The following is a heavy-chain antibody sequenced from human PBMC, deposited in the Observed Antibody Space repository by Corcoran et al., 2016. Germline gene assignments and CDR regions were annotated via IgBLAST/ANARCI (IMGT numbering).Heavy chain of an antibody. V-gene: IGHV1-18*01. CDR2: ISAYNGNT. CDR1: GYTFTRYS. D-gene: IGHD2-21*01. CDR3: ARDSSDVSEVPRWVDP. Sequence: QDQLVQSGAAEKKPGAAVKISCKTSGYTFTRYSISWVRQAPAHGIEWLGWISAYNGNTNYAQKLLGRVTMTTDTSTSTAYKELRSLRSDDTAVYYCARDSSDVSEVPRWVDPWGQGTLVTVSS. J-gene: IGHJ5*02.